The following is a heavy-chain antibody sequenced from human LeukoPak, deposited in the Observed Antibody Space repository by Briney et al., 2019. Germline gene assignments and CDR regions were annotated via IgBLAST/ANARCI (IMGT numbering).Heavy chain of an antibody. D-gene: IGHD3-16*01. V-gene: IGHV3-48*04. CDR2: SADGSATK. Sequence: GGSLRLSCVVSGFDFGAFGMNWVRQAPGKGLEWISYSADGSATKYYADSVKGRFIISRDNAKKSLYLRMNSLRAEDTAVYYCARRSFEGFDYWGQGTLVTVSS. J-gene: IGHJ4*02. CDR3: ARRSFEGFDY. CDR1: GFDFGAFG.